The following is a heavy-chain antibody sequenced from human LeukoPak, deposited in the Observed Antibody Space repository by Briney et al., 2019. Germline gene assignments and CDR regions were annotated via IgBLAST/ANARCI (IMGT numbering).Heavy chain of an antibody. D-gene: IGHD4-23*01. V-gene: IGHV1-18*01. CDR1: GYTFTNYG. CDR3: ARDKAVTTEVTQHFQH. Sequence: ASVKVSCKASGYTFTNYGISWVRQSPGQGLEWMGWISAYNGYTDYAQKLQFRVTMTTDTSTSTAYMELRSLRSDDTAVYYCARDKAVTTEVTQHFQHWGQGTLVTVSS. CDR2: ISAYNGYT. J-gene: IGHJ1*01.